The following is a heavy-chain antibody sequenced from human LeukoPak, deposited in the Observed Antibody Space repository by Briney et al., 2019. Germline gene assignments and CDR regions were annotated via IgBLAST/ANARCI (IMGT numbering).Heavy chain of an antibody. J-gene: IGHJ1*01. V-gene: IGHV3-74*01. CDR3: ARAPSEIGGYYPEYFRH. Sequence: GGSLRLSCAASGFTFSTYWMHWVRQGPGKGLVWVSRIKSDGSTNYADSVKGRFTISRDNAKNTLSLQMNSLRPEDTGVYYCARAPSEIGGYYPEYFRHWGQGTLVTVSS. CDR1: GFTFSTYW. D-gene: IGHD3-3*01. CDR2: IKSDGST.